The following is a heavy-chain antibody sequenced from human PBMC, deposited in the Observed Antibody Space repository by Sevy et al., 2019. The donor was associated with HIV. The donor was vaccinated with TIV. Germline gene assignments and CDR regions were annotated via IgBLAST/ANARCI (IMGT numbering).Heavy chain of an antibody. J-gene: IGHJ4*02. V-gene: IGHV3-23*01. D-gene: IGHD1-26*01. CDR1: GFTFSSYA. Sequence: GGSLRLSCAASGFTFSSYAMSWVRQAPGKGLEWVSAISGSGGSTYYADSVKGRFTISRDNSKYTLYLQMNSLRAEDTAVYYCAKDLVGATSTDYWGQGTLVTVSS. CDR2: ISGSGGST. CDR3: AKDLVGATSTDY.